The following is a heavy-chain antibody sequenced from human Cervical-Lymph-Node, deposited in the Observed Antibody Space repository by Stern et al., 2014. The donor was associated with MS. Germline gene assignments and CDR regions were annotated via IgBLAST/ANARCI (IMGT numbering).Heavy chain of an antibody. D-gene: IGHD3-22*01. CDR1: GFTFSNYG. CDR2: IWSYGSNK. V-gene: IGHV3-33*01. CDR3: ARDLRTHYYDSSGYYAGY. Sequence: DQLVESGGGVVQPGRSLRLSCAASGFTFSNYGMHWVRQAPGKGLEWVAVIWSYGSNKNYADSVKGRFTISRDNSKNTLFLQMTSLRAEDTAVYYCARDLRTHYYDSSGYYAGYWGQGTLVTVSS. J-gene: IGHJ4*02.